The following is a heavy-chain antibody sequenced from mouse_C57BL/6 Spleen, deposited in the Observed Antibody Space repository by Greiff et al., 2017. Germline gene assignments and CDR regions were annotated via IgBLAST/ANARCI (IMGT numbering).Heavy chain of an antibody. CDR3: ARWGGFITAVVGGYFDV. CDR2: IYPRSGNT. J-gene: IGHJ1*03. V-gene: IGHV1-81*01. Sequence: QVQLQQSGAELARPGASVKLSCKASGYTFTSYGISWVKQRTGQGLEWIGEIYPRSGNTYYNEKFKGKATLTADKSSSTAYMGLRSLTSEDSAVYFCARWGGFITAVVGGYFDVWGTGTTVTVSS. CDR1: GYTFTSYG. D-gene: IGHD1-1*01.